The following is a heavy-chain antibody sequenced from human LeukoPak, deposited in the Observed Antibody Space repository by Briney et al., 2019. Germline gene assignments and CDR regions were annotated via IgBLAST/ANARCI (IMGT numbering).Heavy chain of an antibody. Sequence: SETLSLTCTVSGDSISSYYWSWIRQFPGKGLEWIGYIHYSGSTNYNPSLQSRVTMSTDTPKKQFFMKLTSVTAADTAVYYCARSSSSGYFYIDYWGQGTLVTASS. V-gene: IGHV4-59*01. D-gene: IGHD3-22*01. CDR1: GDSISSYY. CDR2: IHYSGST. J-gene: IGHJ4*02. CDR3: ARSSSSGYFYIDY.